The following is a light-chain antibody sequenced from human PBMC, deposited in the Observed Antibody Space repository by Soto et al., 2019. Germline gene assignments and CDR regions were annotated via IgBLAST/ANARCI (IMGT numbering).Light chain of an antibody. Sequence: EVVLTQSPATLSLSPGERATLSCRASQSVYSYLAWYQQKPGQPPRLLISDVSNRATGIPARFSGSGYGTDFTLTISSLEPEDFAVYYCQHRNDWPFTFGGGTKGEIK. J-gene: IGKJ4*01. CDR3: QHRNDWPFT. CDR1: QSVYSY. V-gene: IGKV3-11*01. CDR2: DVS.